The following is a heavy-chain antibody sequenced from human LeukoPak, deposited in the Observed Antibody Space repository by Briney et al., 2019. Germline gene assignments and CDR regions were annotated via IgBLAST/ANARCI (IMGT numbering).Heavy chain of an antibody. Sequence: SETLSLTCTVSGGSVSSGSYCWSWIRQPPGKGLEWIGNIYYSGTTNYNPSLKSRVTISVDTSKNQFSLKLSSVTAADTAVYYCARYYYSSFYMDVWGKGTTLTVSS. CDR1: GGSVSSGSYC. CDR3: ARYYYSSFYMDV. CDR2: IYYSGTT. J-gene: IGHJ6*03. V-gene: IGHV4-61*01.